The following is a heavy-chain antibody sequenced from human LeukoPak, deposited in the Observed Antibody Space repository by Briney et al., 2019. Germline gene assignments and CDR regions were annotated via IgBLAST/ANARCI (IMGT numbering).Heavy chain of an antibody. CDR3: ARDSGYSYGYRAFDY. D-gene: IGHD5-18*01. Sequence: GRSLRLSCAASGFAFSSYAMHWVRQAPGKGLEWVAVISYDGSNKYYADSVKGRFTISRDNSKNTLHLQMNSLRAEDTAVYYCARDSGYSYGYRAFDYWGQGTLVTVSS. CDR1: GFAFSSYA. J-gene: IGHJ4*02. V-gene: IGHV3-30-3*01. CDR2: ISYDGSNK.